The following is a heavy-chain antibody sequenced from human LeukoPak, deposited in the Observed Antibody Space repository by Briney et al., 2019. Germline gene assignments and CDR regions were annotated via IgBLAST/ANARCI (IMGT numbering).Heavy chain of an antibody. CDR1: GFTFSSYA. V-gene: IGHV3-23*01. D-gene: IGHD6-13*01. CDR3: AKDGSSWYKVLNHFDY. Sequence: GGSLRLSCAASGFTFSSYAMSWVRQAPGKGLEWVSAISGSGGSTYYADSVKGRFTISRDNSKNTLYLQMNSLRAEDTAVYYCAKDGSSWYKVLNHFDYWGQGTLVTVSS. J-gene: IGHJ4*02. CDR2: ISGSGGST.